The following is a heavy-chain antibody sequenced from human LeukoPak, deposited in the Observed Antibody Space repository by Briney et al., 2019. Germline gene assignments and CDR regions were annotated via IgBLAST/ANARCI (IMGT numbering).Heavy chain of an antibody. V-gene: IGHV3-53*01. CDR2: IYSDGRS. CDR3: ARDSGRFDVFDI. CDR1: GFTLSTNY. Sequence: AGGSLTLSCAASGFTLSTNYMSWVRQAPGKGLEWVSVIYSDGRSYYADSVKGRFTISRDNSKNTLYLQMNSLRAEDTAVYYCARDSGRFDVFDIWGQGTMVTVSS. J-gene: IGHJ3*02. D-gene: IGHD3-10*01.